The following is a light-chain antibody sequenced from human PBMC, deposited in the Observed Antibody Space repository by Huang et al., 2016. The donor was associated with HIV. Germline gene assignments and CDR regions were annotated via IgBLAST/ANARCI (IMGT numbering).Light chain of an antibody. Sequence: EIVLTQSPATLSLSPGERATLSCRASQSVSSYLAWYQQKPGQAPRLLIYDASNRATGIPARFSGSGSVTDFTLTISSLEPEDFAVYYCQQRSNWPPYTVGQGTKLDIK. J-gene: IGKJ2*01. CDR2: DAS. V-gene: IGKV3-11*01. CDR1: QSVSSY. CDR3: QQRSNWPPYT.